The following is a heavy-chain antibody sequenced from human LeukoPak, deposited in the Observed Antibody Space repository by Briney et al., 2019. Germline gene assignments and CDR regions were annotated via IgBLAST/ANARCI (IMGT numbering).Heavy chain of an antibody. CDR2: INPNSGGT. CDR3: ARDHCTSSGCYEYYYYGVDV. D-gene: IGHD2-2*01. J-gene: IGHJ6*02. V-gene: IGHV1-2*02. CDR1: GYTFTDYY. Sequence: ASVKASCKASGYTFTDYYIQWLRKAPGQGLEWMGWINPNSGGTNSAQKFQGRVTMTRDTSVSTAYMELSRLRSDDTAVYYCARDHCTSSGCYEYYYYGVDVWGQGTTVTVSS.